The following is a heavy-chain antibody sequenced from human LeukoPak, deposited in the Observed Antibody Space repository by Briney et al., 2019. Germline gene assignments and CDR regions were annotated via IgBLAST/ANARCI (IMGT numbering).Heavy chain of an antibody. CDR1: GFTFSSYW. V-gene: IGHV3-23*01. J-gene: IGHJ6*03. D-gene: IGHD2-15*01. CDR2: ISGSGGST. CDR3: ARVRVLLNYYYYMDV. Sequence: GGSLRLSCAASGFTFSSYWMHWVRQAPGKGLEWVSAISGSGGSTYYADSVKGRFTISRDNSKNTLYLQMNSLRAEDTAVYYCARVRVLLNYYYYMDVWGKGTTVTISS.